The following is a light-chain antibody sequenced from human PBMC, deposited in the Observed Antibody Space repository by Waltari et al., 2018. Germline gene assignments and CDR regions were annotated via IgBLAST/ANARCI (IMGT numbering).Light chain of an antibody. V-gene: IGLV2-14*03. Sequence: HSALPQPASVSGSPGQSITISCTGTSSDVGGSNYVSWYQQPPGKAPKLMIFDVSNRPSGVSSRFSGSKSGNTASLTISGLQAEDEADYYCSSYVSSDTLELFGGGTSLTVL. J-gene: IGLJ2*01. CDR2: DVS. CDR1: SSDVGGSNY. CDR3: SSYVSSDTLEL.